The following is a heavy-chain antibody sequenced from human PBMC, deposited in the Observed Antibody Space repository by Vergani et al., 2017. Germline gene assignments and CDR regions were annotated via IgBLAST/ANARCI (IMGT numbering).Heavy chain of an antibody. D-gene: IGHD2-21*02. Sequence: EVQLVESGGGLVQPGGSLRLSCAASGFTFSSYEMNWVRQAPGKGLEWVSYISSSGSTIYYADSVKGRFTISRDNAKNSLYLQMNSLRAEDTAVYYCATVVVTADFDYWGQGTLVTVSS. V-gene: IGHV3-48*03. CDR2: ISSSGSTI. CDR1: GFTFSSYE. J-gene: IGHJ4*02. CDR3: ATVVVTADFDY.